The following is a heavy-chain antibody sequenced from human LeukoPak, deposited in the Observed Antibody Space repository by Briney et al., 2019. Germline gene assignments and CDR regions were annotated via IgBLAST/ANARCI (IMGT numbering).Heavy chain of an antibody. Sequence: GGSLRLSCAASGFTFSDYYMSWIRQAPGKGLEWVSYISSSGSPIYYADSVKGRFTISRDNARNSLYLQMNSLRAEDTAVYYCARAPPTDYFDYWGQGTLVTVSS. CDR1: GFTFSDYY. D-gene: IGHD1-1*01. J-gene: IGHJ4*02. V-gene: IGHV3-11*04. CDR2: ISSSGSPI. CDR3: ARAPPTDYFDY.